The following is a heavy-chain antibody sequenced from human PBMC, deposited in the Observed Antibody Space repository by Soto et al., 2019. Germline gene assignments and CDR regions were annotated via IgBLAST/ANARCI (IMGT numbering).Heavy chain of an antibody. CDR1: GFTFSRYA. Sequence: QPGGSLRLSCAASGFTFSRYAMSWVRQAPGKGLEWVSAISGSGGSTYYADSVKGRFTISRDNSKNTLYLKMNRLRAEDTAVYSCAKDKPESLLFDYWGQGTLATVSS. CDR3: AKDKPESLLFDY. CDR2: ISGSGGST. D-gene: IGHD2-2*01. J-gene: IGHJ4*02. V-gene: IGHV3-23*01.